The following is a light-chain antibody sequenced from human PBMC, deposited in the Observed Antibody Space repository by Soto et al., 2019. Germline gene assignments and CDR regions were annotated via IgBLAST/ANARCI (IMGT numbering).Light chain of an antibody. Sequence: DIQMTQSPSSLSAFVGDRVTITCRASQSISNYLNWYQLKPGKAPKLLIYAASSLQSGVPSRFSGSGSGTDFTLAISSLQPEDCATYYCQQSYSTPFTFGPGTKVDI. CDR3: QQSYSTPFT. V-gene: IGKV1-39*01. J-gene: IGKJ3*01. CDR1: QSISNY. CDR2: AAS.